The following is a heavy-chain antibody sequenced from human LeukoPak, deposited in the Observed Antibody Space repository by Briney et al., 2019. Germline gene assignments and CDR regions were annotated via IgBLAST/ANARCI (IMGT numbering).Heavy chain of an antibody. CDR3: TRADYSSSWSHYYYFMDV. CDR2: INHSGST. CDR1: GGSISSNTYF. Sequence: SETLSLTCTVSGGSISSNTYFWSWIRQPPGKGLEWIGEINHSGSTNYNPSLKSRVTISVDTSKNQISLNLTSVTAADTAVYYCTRADYSSSWSHYYYFMDVWGRGTTVTVSS. D-gene: IGHD6-13*01. V-gene: IGHV4-39*07. J-gene: IGHJ6*03.